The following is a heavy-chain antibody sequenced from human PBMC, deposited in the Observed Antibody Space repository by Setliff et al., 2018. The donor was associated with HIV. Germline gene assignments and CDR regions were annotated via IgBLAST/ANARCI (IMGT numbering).Heavy chain of an antibody. V-gene: IGHV1-18*04. CDR2: ISGYTGIT. CDR1: GYTFSDYE. Sequence: ASVKVSCKASGYTFSDYEIHWVRQAPGQGLGWMGYISGYTGITHYAQNFQGIVTMTTDPSKYTAYMELRSLKYDDTGVYYCARDAGTGGPGRWVDPWGQGTMVTVSS. CDR3: ARDAGTGGPGRWVDP. D-gene: IGHD1-1*01. J-gene: IGHJ5*02.